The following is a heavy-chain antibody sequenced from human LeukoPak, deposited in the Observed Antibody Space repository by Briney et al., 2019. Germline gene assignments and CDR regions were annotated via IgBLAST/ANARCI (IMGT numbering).Heavy chain of an antibody. J-gene: IGHJ6*02. CDR1: GGSISSYY. CDR3: ARRHYYYGMDV. V-gene: IGHV4-59*08. Sequence: PSETLSLTCTVSGGSISSYYWSWIRQPPGKGLEWIGYIYYSGSTNYNPSLKSRVTISVDTSKNQFSLKLSSVTAVDTAVYYCARRHYYYGMDVWGQGTTVTVSS. CDR2: IYYSGST.